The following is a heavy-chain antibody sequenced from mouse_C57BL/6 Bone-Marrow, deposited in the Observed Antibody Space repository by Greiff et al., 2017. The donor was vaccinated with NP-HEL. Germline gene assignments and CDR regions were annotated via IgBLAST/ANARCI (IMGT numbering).Heavy chain of an antibody. V-gene: IGHV5-4*03. CDR1: GFTFSSYA. Sequence: EVKLVESGGGLVKPGGSLKLSCAASGFTFSSYAMSWVRQTPEKRLEWVATISDGGSYTYYPDNVKGRFTISRDNAKNNLYLQMSHLKSEDTAMYYCARVTTVVEDYAMDYWGQGTSVTVSS. D-gene: IGHD1-1*01. CDR3: ARVTTVVEDYAMDY. CDR2: ISDGGSYT. J-gene: IGHJ4*01.